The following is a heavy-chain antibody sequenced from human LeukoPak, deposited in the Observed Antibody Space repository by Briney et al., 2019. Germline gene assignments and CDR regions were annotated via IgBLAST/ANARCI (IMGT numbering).Heavy chain of an antibody. V-gene: IGHV1-18*01. D-gene: IGHD3-10*01. CDR1: GYTFTSYG. J-gene: IGHJ6*03. CDR3: ARENSVSYGSGSYSPPHYYMDV. Sequence: VASVKVSCKASGYTFTSYGISWVRQAPGQGLEWMGWISAYNGNTNYAQKLQGRVTMTTDTSTSTAYMELRSLRSDDTAVYYCARENSVSYGSGSYSPPHYYMDVWGKGTTVTISS. CDR2: ISAYNGNT.